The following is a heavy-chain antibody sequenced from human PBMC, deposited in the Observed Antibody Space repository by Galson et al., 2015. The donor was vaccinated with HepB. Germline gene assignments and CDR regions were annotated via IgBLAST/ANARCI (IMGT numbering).Heavy chain of an antibody. CDR2: VSYDGSNK. Sequence: SLRLSCAASGFTFSSYGMHWVRQAPGKGLEWVAVVSYDGSNKYYADSVKGRFTISRDNSKNTLYLQMNSLRAEDTAVYYCAKRWGSIDAFDIWGQGTMVTVSS. D-gene: IGHD3-16*01. CDR3: AKRWGSIDAFDI. CDR1: GFTFSSYG. J-gene: IGHJ3*02. V-gene: IGHV3-30*18.